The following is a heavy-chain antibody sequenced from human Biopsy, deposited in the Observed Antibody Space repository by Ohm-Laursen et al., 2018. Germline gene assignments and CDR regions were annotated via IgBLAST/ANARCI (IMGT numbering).Heavy chain of an antibody. D-gene: IGHD1-1*01. J-gene: IGHJ4*02. CDR1: GYTLTALS. V-gene: IGHV1-24*01. Sequence: GASVTVSCKVSGYTLTALSMHWVRQAPGRGLEWMGGFAPENGKTIYAQKFQGRITMTEATSTDTAYMELSSLRSEDTAVYYCAADINVWNVNYWGQGTQVTVSS. CDR2: FAPENGKT. CDR3: AADINVWNVNY.